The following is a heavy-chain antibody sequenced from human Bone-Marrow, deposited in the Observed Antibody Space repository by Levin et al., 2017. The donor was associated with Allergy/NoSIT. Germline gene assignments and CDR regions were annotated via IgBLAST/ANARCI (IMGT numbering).Heavy chain of an antibody. CDR3: AGKPLSSWLYWYFDV. V-gene: IGHV3-33*03. Sequence: GGSLRLSCAASGFTFSAFGMHWVRQAPGRGLEWVAVVSHDGSHRVYADSVKARFTISRDNAKNSLYLQVNSLRAEDTAVYYCAGKPLSSWLYWYFDVWGRGTLVTVSS. CDR1: GFTFSAFG. J-gene: IGHJ2*01. CDR2: VSHDGSHR. D-gene: IGHD6-13*01.